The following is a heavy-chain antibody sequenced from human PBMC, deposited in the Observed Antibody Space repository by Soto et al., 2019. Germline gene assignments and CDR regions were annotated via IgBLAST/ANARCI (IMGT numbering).Heavy chain of an antibody. D-gene: IGHD6-13*01. J-gene: IGHJ4*02. CDR3: ATQQQLALFDY. V-gene: IGHV5-51*01. CDR2: IYPGDSDT. CDR1: GYSFTSYW. Sequence: GESLKISCKGSGYSFTSYWIGWVRQLPGKGLEWMGIIYPGDSDTRYSPSFQGQVTISADKSITTAYLQWSSLKASDTAMYYCATQQQLALFDYWGQGTLVTVSS.